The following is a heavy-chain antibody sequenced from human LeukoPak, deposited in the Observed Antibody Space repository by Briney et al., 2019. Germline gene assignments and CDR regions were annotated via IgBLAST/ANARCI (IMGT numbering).Heavy chain of an antibody. V-gene: IGHV4-39*07. J-gene: IGHJ6*03. Sequence: PSETLSLTCTVSGGSISSSNYYWGWIRQSPGMGLDWIGSISHTGSTYHNPSLKSRVTISVDTSKNQFSLRLTSVTAADTAVYYCARDSLGGAGVYYYYYMDVWGKGTTVTISS. CDR3: ARDSLGGAGVYYYYYMDV. D-gene: IGHD1-26*01. CDR2: ISHTGST. CDR1: GGSISSSNYY.